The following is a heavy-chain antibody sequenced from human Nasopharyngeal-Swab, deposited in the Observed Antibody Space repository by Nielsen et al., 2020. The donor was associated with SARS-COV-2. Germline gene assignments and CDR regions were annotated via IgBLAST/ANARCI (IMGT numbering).Heavy chain of an antibody. V-gene: IGHV1-46*01. CDR2: INPSGGST. J-gene: IGHJ5*02. CDR3: ARGAGGYQTYNWFDP. Sequence: VSVKVSCKASGYTFTSYYMHWVRQAPGQGLEWMGIINPSGGSTSYAQKFQGRVTMTRDTSTSTVYMELSSLRSEDTAVYYCARGAGGYQTYNWFDPWGQGTLVTVSS. CDR1: GYTFTSYY. D-gene: IGHD5-12*01.